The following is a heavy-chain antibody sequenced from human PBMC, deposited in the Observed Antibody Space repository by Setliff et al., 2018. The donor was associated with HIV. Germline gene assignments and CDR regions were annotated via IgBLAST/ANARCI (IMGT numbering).Heavy chain of an antibody. CDR2: IKEDGSER. D-gene: IGHD6-19*01. CDR1: GFTFSSIW. J-gene: IGHJ1*01. CDR3: VTGLGSGWAS. V-gene: IGHV3-7*01. Sequence: PGGSLSLSCAASGFTFSSIWMSWVRQAPGRGLEWVANIKEDGSERYYVDSVKGRFTISRDNAKNSLFLQMNSLRAEDMAVYYCVTGLGSGWASWGQGTLVTVSS.